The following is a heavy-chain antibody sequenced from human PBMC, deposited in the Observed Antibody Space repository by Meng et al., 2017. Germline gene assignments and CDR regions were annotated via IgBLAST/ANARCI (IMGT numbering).Heavy chain of an antibody. CDR1: GFTFTSSA. CDR3: AAGVMVRGAGSMDV. J-gene: IGHJ6*02. CDR2: TVVGSGNT. Sequence: SAKVSCKASGFTFTSSAVQWVRQARGQRLEWIGWTVVGSGNTNYAQKFQERVTITRDMSTSTAYMELSSLRSEDTAVYYCAAGVMVRGAGSMDVWGQGTTVTV. D-gene: IGHD3-10*01. V-gene: IGHV1-58*01.